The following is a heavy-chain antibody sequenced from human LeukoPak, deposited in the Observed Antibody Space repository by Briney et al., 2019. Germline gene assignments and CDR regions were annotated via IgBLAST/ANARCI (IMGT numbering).Heavy chain of an antibody. Sequence: GSLRLSCAASGFTFSSYAMSWVRQAPGKGLEWVSAISGSGGSTYYADSVKGRFTISRDNSKNTLYLQMNSLRAEDTAVYYCAKGLLRFLEWLPFDYWGQGTLVTVSS. CDR3: AKGLLRFLEWLPFDY. CDR1: GFTFSSYA. CDR2: ISGSGGST. V-gene: IGHV3-23*01. J-gene: IGHJ4*02. D-gene: IGHD3-3*01.